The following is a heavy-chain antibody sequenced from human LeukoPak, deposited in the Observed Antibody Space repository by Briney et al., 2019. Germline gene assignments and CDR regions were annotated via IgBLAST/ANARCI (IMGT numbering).Heavy chain of an antibody. CDR2: IDPNTGQT. Sequence: GASVKVSCKASGYTFTAYCIHWVRQAPGQGLEWMGWIDPNTGQTDSAQKFQGRVTVTRDTSINTAYMDLSSLRSDDTAVYYCATDFYRGRQFDYWGQGTLVTVSS. V-gene: IGHV1-2*02. D-gene: IGHD2/OR15-2a*01. CDR3: ATDFYRGRQFDY. J-gene: IGHJ4*02. CDR1: GYTFTAYC.